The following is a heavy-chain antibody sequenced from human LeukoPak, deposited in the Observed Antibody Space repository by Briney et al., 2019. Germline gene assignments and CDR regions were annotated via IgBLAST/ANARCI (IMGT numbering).Heavy chain of an antibody. V-gene: IGHV3-11*01. CDR1: GFTFSDYY. CDR2: ISSSGSTI. CDR3: ARVPGYSSGWRYYYYYGMDV. J-gene: IGHJ6*02. Sequence: GGSLRLSCAASGFTFSDYYMSWIRQAPGKGLEWVSNISSSGSTIYYADSVKGRFTISRDNAKNSLYLQMNSLRAEDTAVYYCARVPGYSSGWRYYYYYGMDVWGQGTTVTVSS. D-gene: IGHD6-19*01.